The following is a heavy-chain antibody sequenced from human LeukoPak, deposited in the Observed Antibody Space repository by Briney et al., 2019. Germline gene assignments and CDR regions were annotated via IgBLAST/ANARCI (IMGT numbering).Heavy chain of an antibody. J-gene: IGHJ4*02. D-gene: IGHD4-11*01. V-gene: IGHV1-69*06. CDR1: GGTFSSYA. Sequence: SVKVSCKASGGTFSSYAISWVRQAPGQGLEWMGGIIPIFGTANYAQKFQGRVTITADKSTSTAYMELSSLRSEDTAVYYCARGRDPTVTTSYFDYWGQGTLVTVSS. CDR2: IIPIFGTA. CDR3: ARGRDPTVTTSYFDY.